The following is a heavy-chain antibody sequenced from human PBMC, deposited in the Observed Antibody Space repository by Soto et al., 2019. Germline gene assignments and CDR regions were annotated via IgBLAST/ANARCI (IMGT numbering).Heavy chain of an antibody. J-gene: IGHJ3*02. D-gene: IGHD2-15*01. V-gene: IGHV4-34*01. CDR2: INHSGST. CDR3: ARSRTSVGYCSGGSCYSVAFDI. Sequence: SETLSLTCAVYGGSFSGYYWSWIRQPPGKGLEWIGEINHSGSTNYNPSLKSRVTISVHTSKNQFSLKLSSVTAADTAVYYCARSRTSVGYCSGGSCYSVAFDIWGQGTMVTVSS. CDR1: GGSFSGYY.